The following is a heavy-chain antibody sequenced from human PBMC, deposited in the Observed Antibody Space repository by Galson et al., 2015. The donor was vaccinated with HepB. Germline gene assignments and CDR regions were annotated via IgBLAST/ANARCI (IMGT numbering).Heavy chain of an antibody. V-gene: IGHV1-18*01. D-gene: IGHD1-26*01. J-gene: IGHJ4*02. CDR2: INTYNGDT. CDR1: GYSFTNYG. CDR3: MRDLTIVGHYAGY. Sequence: SVKVSCKASGYSFTNYGINWVRRAPGQGLEWMGWINTYNGDTKSAQRVQDRVTLTTDTSARTVYMELRSLRSDDTAVYYCMRDLTIVGHYAGYWGQGTLVTVSS.